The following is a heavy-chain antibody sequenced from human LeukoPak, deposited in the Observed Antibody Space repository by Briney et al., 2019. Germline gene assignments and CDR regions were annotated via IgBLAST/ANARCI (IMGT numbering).Heavy chain of an antibody. D-gene: IGHD6-13*01. CDR2: IWYDGSNK. V-gene: IGHV3-33*01. CDR3: ARLRAAAGFPDIDY. Sequence: PGGSLRLSCAASGFTFSSYGMHWVRQAPGKGLEWVAVIWYDGSNKYYADSVKGRFTISRDNSKNTLYLQMNSLRAEDTAVYYCARLRAAAGFPDIDYWGQGTLVTVSS. J-gene: IGHJ4*02. CDR1: GFTFSSYG.